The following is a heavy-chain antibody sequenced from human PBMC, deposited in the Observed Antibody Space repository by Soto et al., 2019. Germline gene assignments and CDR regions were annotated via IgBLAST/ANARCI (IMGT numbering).Heavy chain of an antibody. J-gene: IGHJ4*02. CDR2: SSGSGGST. Sequence: EVQLLESGGGLVQPGGSLRLSCAASGVTFSSYAMSWVRQAPGKGLAWVSASSGSGGSTYYADSVKGRFTISRDNSKNTLYLQMNSLRAEDTAVYYCEKYNIAARPPPQMWLGYWGQGTLVTVSS. V-gene: IGHV3-23*01. CDR3: EKYNIAARPPPQMWLGY. D-gene: IGHD6-6*01. CDR1: GVTFSSYA.